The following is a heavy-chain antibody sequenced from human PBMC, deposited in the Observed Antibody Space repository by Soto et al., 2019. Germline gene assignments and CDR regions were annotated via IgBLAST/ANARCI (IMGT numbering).Heavy chain of an antibody. Sequence: EVQLVESGGGLVQPGRSLRLSCAASGFTFDDYAMHWVRQAPGKGLEWVSGISWNSGSIGYADSVKGRFTISRDNAKNSLYLQMNSLRAEDTALYYCASYGAAGRGDDYWGQGTLVTVSS. J-gene: IGHJ4*02. CDR2: ISWNSGSI. CDR1: GFTFDDYA. CDR3: ASYGAAGRGDDY. V-gene: IGHV3-9*01. D-gene: IGHD6-13*01.